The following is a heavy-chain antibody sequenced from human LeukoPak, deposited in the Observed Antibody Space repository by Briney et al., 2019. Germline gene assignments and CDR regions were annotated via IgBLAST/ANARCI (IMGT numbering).Heavy chain of an antibody. V-gene: IGHV3-53*01. CDR3: ARDRGEPWYYYYAMDV. CDR2: IYGGGST. Sequence: PGGSLRLSCAASGVTVNNNYMSWVRQAPGKGLEWVTVIYGGGSTYYADSVKGRFTISRDNSRNTLYLQMNILRDEDTAVYYCARDRGEPWYYYYAMDVWGQGTTVTVSS. CDR1: GVTVNNNY. J-gene: IGHJ6*02.